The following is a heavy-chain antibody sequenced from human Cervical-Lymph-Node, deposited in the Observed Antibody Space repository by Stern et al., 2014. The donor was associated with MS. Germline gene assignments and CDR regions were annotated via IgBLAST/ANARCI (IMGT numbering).Heavy chain of an antibody. Sequence: QMKLVQSGSELKKPGASVKVSCKASGYTFTNYAMNWVRQAPGQGLEWMGWINTNTGNPTYAQGFTGRFVFSLDTSVSTAYLQISSLKAEDTAVYYCARDTYYFDSSGYDSADYWGQGTLVTVSS. CDR2: INTNTGNP. V-gene: IGHV7-4-1*02. CDR1: GYTFTNYA. J-gene: IGHJ4*02. D-gene: IGHD3-22*01. CDR3: ARDTYYFDSSGYDSADY.